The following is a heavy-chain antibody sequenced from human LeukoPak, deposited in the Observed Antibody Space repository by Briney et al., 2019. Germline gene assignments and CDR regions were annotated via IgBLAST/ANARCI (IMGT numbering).Heavy chain of an antibody. J-gene: IGHJ4*02. V-gene: IGHV4-59*01. Sequence: PSETLSLTCAVYGGSFSDYYWSWIRQPPGKGLEWIGYIYYSGSTNYNPSLKSRVTISVDTSKNQFSLKLSSVTAADTAVYYCARSFYGDYTLDYWGQGTLVTVSS. CDR3: ARSFYGDYTLDY. CDR1: GGSFSDYY. D-gene: IGHD4-17*01. CDR2: IYYSGST.